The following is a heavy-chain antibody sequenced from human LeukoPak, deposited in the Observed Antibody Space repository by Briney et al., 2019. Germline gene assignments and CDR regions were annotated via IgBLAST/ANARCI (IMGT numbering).Heavy chain of an antibody. CDR3: ARDRANYVGYGMDV. CDR2: IYYSGST. V-gene: IGHV4-59*01. J-gene: IGHJ6*02. D-gene: IGHD3-16*01. CDR1: GGSISSYY. Sequence: SETLSLTCTVSGGSISSYYWSWIRQPPGKGLEWIGYIYYSGSTNYNPSLMSRVTISVDTSKNQFSLKLSSVTAADTAVYYCARDRANYVGYGMDVWGQGTTVTVSS.